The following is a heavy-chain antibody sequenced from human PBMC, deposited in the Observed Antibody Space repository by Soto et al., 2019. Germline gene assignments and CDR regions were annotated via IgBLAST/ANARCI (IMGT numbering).Heavy chain of an antibody. D-gene: IGHD5-12*01. V-gene: IGHV4-34*01. J-gene: IGHJ5*02. CDR2: INYSGST. CDR1: GGSFSGYY. Sequence: SETLSLTCAVYGGSFSGYYWTWIRQPPGTGLEWIGSINYSGSTYYNPSLKSRVTISADTSKNQFSLKLSSVTAADTAVYYCARHTSTINLHFDPWGQGTLVTSPQ. CDR3: ARHTSTINLHFDP.